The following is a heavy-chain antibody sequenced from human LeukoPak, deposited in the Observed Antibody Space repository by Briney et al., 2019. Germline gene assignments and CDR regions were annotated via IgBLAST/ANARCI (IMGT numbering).Heavy chain of an antibody. V-gene: IGHV4-59*01. CDR2: IYYSGST. CDR3: ARDQGTYCSGTSCYGGGFDY. J-gene: IGHJ4*02. D-gene: IGHD2-2*01. Sequence: PSETPSLTCAVSGGSISSYYWSWIRQPPGKGLEWLGYIYYSGSTNYNPSLKSRVTISVDTSKNQFSLKLSSVTAADTAVYYCARDQGTYCSGTSCYGGGFDYWGQGTLVTVSS. CDR1: GGSISSYY.